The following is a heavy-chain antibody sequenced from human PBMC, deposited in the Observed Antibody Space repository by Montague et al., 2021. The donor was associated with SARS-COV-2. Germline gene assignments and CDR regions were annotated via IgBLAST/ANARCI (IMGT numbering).Heavy chain of an antibody. D-gene: IGHD2-2*01. CDR2: INHSGSS. CDR3: AKEREVVRAARTLVAFDL. J-gene: IGHJ3*01. Sequence: SETLSLTCAVYGGSFSDFYWSWIRQPPGKGLEWIGEINHSGSSYYNPSLKSRVTVSVDTSKNQFTLKLTSVTAADTAMYYCAKEREVVRAARTLVAFDLWGQGTMVTVSS. CDR1: GGSFSDFY. V-gene: IGHV4-34*01.